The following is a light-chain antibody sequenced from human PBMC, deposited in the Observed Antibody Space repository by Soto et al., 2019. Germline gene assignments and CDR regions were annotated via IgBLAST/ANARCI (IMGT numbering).Light chain of an antibody. Sequence: EIVMTQSPATLSVSPGERATLSCRASQSVSSNLAWYQQRPGQAPRLLIYGASTRATGISPRFSGSGSGTEFTLTISSLQSEDFAVYYCQQYINWLRTFGQGTKLEIK. CDR1: QSVSSN. CDR3: QQYINWLRT. J-gene: IGKJ2*01. V-gene: IGKV3-15*01. CDR2: GAS.